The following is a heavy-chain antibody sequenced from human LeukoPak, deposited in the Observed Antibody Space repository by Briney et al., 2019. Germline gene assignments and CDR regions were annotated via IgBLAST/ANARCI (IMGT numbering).Heavy chain of an antibody. J-gene: IGHJ4*02. D-gene: IGHD7-27*01. Sequence: GGSLRLSCAVSGLTFSNYAMNWVRQAPGKGLEWVSSISSSSSYIYYADSVKGRFTISRDNAKNSLYMQMNSLRAEDTAVYYCASGRDNWGPAPVDYWGQGTLVTVSS. CDR3: ASGRDNWGPAPVDY. CDR2: ISSSSSYI. V-gene: IGHV3-21*01. CDR1: GLTFSNYA.